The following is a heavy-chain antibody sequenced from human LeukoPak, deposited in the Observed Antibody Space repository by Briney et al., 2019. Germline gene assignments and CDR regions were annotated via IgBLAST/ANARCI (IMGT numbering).Heavy chain of an antibody. V-gene: IGHV3-30*03. CDR3: ARDNYDSSGPYYFDY. CDR2: ISYDGSNK. D-gene: IGHD3-22*01. J-gene: IGHJ4*02. Sequence: GGSLRLSCAASGFTFSSYSMNWVRQAPGKGLEWVAVISYDGSNKYYADSVKGRFTISRDNSKDTLYLQMNSLRAEDTAVYYCARDNYDSSGPYYFDYWGQGTLVTVSS. CDR1: GFTFSSYS.